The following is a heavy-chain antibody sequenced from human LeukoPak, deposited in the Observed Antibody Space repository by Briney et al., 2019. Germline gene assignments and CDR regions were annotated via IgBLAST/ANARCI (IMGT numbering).Heavy chain of an antibody. CDR1: GGSISSSSYY. CDR3: ARHVTGWFGELVPYYFDY. D-gene: IGHD3-10*01. V-gene: IGHV4-39*01. J-gene: IGHJ4*02. Sequence: SETLSLTCTVSGGSISSSSYYWGWIRQPPGRGLEWIGSIYYSGSTYYNPSLKSRVTISVDTSKNQFSLKLSSVTAVDTAVYYCARHVTGWFGELVPYYFDYWGQGTLVTVSS. CDR2: IYYSGST.